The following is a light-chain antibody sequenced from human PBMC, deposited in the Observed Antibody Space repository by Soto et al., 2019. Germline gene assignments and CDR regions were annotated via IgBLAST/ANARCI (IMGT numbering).Light chain of an antibody. V-gene: IGKV4-1*01. CDR2: LAT. Sequence: DVVMTQSPDSLAVSLGERATINCRSSQSLLFASNQKSYLAWYPRKPGQPPKLLISLATTRESGVPDRFSGSGSGTEFTITSSRLQAEDVAVYFCQQYLRLPRTFGKGTQVEI. J-gene: IGKJ1*01. CDR3: QQYLRLPRT. CDR1: QSLLFASNQKSY.